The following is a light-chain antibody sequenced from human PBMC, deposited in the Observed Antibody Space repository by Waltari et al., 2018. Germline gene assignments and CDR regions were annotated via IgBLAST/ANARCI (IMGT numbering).Light chain of an antibody. CDR3: ASYTPSSALV. CDR2: EVS. J-gene: IGLJ2*01. V-gene: IGLV2-18*02. Sequence: QSALTQPPSVSGSPGQSVTISCTGSNSDVGAYYRVPWYQQSPGPAPKVVIYEVSNRPSGVPDRFSGSKSGNTASLTISGLQAEDEADYYCASYTPSSALVFGGGTKVTVL. CDR1: NSDVGAYYR.